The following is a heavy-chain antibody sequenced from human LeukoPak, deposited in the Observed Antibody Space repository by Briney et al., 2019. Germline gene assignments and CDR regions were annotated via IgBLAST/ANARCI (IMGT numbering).Heavy chain of an antibody. CDR2: IYYSGST. D-gene: IGHD2-2*01. CDR1: GGSISSSSYY. V-gene: IGHV4-39*01. Sequence: SETLSLTCTVSGGSISSSSYYWGWIRQPPGKGLEWIGSIYYSGSTYYNPSLKSRVTISVDTSKNQFSLKLSSVTAADTAVYYCARHVTGCSSTSCYRYYFDYWGQGTLVTVSS. CDR3: ARHVTGCSSTSCYRYYFDY. J-gene: IGHJ4*02.